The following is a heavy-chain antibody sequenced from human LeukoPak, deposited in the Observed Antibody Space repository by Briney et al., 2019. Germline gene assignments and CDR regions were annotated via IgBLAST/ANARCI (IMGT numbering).Heavy chain of an antibody. J-gene: IGHJ5*02. CDR2: INHSGST. Sequence: SETLSLTCAVYGGSFSGYYWSWIRQPPGKGLEWIGEINHSGSTNYNPSPKSRVTISVDTSKNQFSLKLSSVTAADTAVYYCARRGSYYYRFDPWGQGTLVTVSS. CDR1: GGSFSGYY. CDR3: ARRGSYYYRFDP. V-gene: IGHV4-34*01. D-gene: IGHD1-26*01.